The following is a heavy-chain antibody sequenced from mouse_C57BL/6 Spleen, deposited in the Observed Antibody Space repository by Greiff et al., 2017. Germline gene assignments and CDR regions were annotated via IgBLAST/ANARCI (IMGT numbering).Heavy chain of an antibody. CDR1: GFTFSDYG. J-gene: IGHJ4*01. Sequence: EVHLVESGGGLVKPGGSLNLSCAASGFTFSDYGMHWVRQAPEKGLEWVAYISSGSSTIYYADTVKGRITISRDNAKNTLFLQMTSLRSEDTAVYYCGRKGLLDYYAMDYWGQGTSVTVSA. D-gene: IGHD1-1*01. V-gene: IGHV5-17*01. CDR3: GRKGLLDYYAMDY. CDR2: ISSGSSTI.